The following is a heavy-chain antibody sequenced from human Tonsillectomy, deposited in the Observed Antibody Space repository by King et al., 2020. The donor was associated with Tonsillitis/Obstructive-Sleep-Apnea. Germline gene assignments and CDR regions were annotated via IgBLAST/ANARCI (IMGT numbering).Heavy chain of an antibody. D-gene: IGHD2-2*01. CDR1: GFNFSSYG. CDR2: ILDDGSNK. Sequence: VQLLESGGGVVQPGRSLRLSCAASGFNFSSYGMNWCRQAPGKGLEWVAGILDDGSNKYYAEAVKGRFTISRDNSKNTLYLQMNSLRAEDTAVYYCAKRFEVPAATFDYWGQGTLVTVSS. J-gene: IGHJ4*02. V-gene: IGHV3-30*18. CDR3: AKRFEVPAATFDY.